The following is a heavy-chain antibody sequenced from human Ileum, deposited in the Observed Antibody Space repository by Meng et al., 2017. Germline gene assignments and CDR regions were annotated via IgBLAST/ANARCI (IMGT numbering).Heavy chain of an antibody. Sequence: QVELQESGPGLGRPSRTISLNCTVSGGSVSRAGYQWGWIRQPPGKGLEWIGYASTNYNPSLTSRVTISLDTSRNQFSLSLSSVTAADTAVYYCARDHMGSLDYWGQGILVTVSS. CDR2: AST. CDR3: ARDHMGSLDY. CDR1: GGSVSRAGYQ. J-gene: IGHJ4*02. D-gene: IGHD1-26*01. V-gene: IGHV4-61*08.